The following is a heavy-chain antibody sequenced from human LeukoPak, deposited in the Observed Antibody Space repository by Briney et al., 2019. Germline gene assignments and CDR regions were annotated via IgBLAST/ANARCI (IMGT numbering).Heavy chain of an antibody. CDR2: ISYDGSKE. Sequence: GGSLRLSCAASGFTFSSYALHWVRQAPGKGLEWVAFISYDGSKEYYADSVKGRFTISRDNFKNTLYLQVNSLSTEDTAVYYCARVSGIQLWYYYSYAMDVGGRGPRSPSPQ. J-gene: IGHJ6*01. CDR1: GFTFSSYA. D-gene: IGHD5-18*01. V-gene: IGHV3-30-3*01. CDR3: ARVSGIQLWYYYSYAMDV.